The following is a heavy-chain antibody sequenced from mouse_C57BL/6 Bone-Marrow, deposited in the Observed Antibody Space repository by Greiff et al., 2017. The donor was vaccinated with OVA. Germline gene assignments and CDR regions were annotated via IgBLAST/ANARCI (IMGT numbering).Heavy chain of an antibody. Sequence: VQLQQSGPELVKPGASVKISCKASGYSFTGYYMNWVKQSPEKSLEWIGEINPSTGGTTYNQKFKAKATLTVDKSSSTAYMQLKSLTSEDSAVYYCERRMDSSGERAMDYWGQGTSVTVSS. V-gene: IGHV1-42*01. CDR3: ERRMDSSGERAMDY. CDR2: INPSTGGT. D-gene: IGHD3-2*02. J-gene: IGHJ4*01. CDR1: GYSFTGYY.